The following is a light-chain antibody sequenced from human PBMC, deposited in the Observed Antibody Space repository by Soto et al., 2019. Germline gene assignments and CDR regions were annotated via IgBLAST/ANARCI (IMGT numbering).Light chain of an antibody. CDR2: XXX. V-gene: IGLV2-14*01. CDR1: SSDVGGYNY. J-gene: IGLJ1*01. Sequence: QSALTQPASVSGSPGQSITISCTGTSSDVGGYNYVSWYQQHPGKAPKLMIXXXXXXXXXXXXXXXXSKSGNTASLTISGXXAXXXXXYYCSSYTSSSTYVFGTGTKLTVL. CDR3: SSYTSSSTYV.